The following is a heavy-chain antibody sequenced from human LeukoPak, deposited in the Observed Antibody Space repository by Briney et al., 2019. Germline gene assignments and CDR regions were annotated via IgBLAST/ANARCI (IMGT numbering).Heavy chain of an antibody. CDR1: GFTFSSYS. CDR2: ISSSSSYI. V-gene: IGHV3-21*01. D-gene: IGHD3-16*01. CDR3: ARALPYTLDFDY. Sequence: GGSLRLPCAASGFTFSSYSMNWVRQAPGKGLEWVSSISSSSSYIYYADSVKGRFTISRDNAKNSLYLQMNSLRAEDTAVYYCARALPYTLDFDYWGQGTLVTVSS. J-gene: IGHJ4*02.